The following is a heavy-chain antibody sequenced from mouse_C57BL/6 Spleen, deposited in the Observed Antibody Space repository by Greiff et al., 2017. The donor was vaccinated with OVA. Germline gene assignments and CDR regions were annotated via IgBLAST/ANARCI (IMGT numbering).Heavy chain of an antibody. D-gene: IGHD2-5*01. Sequence: QVQLQQPGAELVKPGASVKMSCKASGYTFTSYWITWVKQRPGPGLEWIGDIYPGSGSTNYNEKFKSKATLTVDTSSSTAYMQLSSLTSEDSAVYYCAREGDYSNPFAYWGQGTLVTVSA. J-gene: IGHJ3*01. V-gene: IGHV1-55*01. CDR3: AREGDYSNPFAY. CDR2: IYPGSGST. CDR1: GYTFTSYW.